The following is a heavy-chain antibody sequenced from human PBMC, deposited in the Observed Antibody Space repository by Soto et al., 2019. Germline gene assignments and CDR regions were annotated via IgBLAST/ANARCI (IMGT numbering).Heavy chain of an antibody. J-gene: IGHJ4*02. CDR2: IYYSGST. CDR1: GGSISSSSYY. Sequence: QLQLQESGPGLVKPSETLSLTCTVSGGSISSSSYYWGWIRQPPGKGLEWIGSIYYSGSTYYNPSLKSRVTISVDSFKNQFSLKLCSVTAADTAVYYCARGGGYGDSDYWGQGTLVTVSS. CDR3: ARGGGYGDSDY. D-gene: IGHD4-17*01. V-gene: IGHV4-39*01.